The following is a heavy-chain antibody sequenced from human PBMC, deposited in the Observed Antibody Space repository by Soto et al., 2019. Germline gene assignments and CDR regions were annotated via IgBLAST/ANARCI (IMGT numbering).Heavy chain of an antibody. V-gene: IGHV1-18*01. Sequence: QVQLVQSGTEMKNPGASVKVSCKASGYTFTAYGINWVRQAPGQGLGWMGWISNYNGNTNYAQRFQGRVTMTTDTSTTTTYMELRSLRSDDTAVYYCTRTHGELRGSGSNEYWGQGTVVTVSS. CDR2: ISNYNGNT. J-gene: IGHJ4*02. CDR1: GYTFTAYG. CDR3: TRTHGELRGSGSNEY. D-gene: IGHD3-10*01.